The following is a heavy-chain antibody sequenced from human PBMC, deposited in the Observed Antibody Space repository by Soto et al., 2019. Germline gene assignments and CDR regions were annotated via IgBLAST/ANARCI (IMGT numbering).Heavy chain of an antibody. D-gene: IGHD2-2*01. V-gene: IGHV4-39*02. Sequence: SETLSLTCTVSGGSISSSSYYWGWIRQPPGKGLEWIGSIYYSGSTYYNPSLKSRVTISVDTSKNQFSLKLSSVTAADTAVYYCARELGYCSSTSCYPINYYYYGMDVWGQGTTVTVSS. J-gene: IGHJ6*02. CDR3: ARELGYCSSTSCYPINYYYYGMDV. CDR1: GGSISSSSYY. CDR2: IYYSGST.